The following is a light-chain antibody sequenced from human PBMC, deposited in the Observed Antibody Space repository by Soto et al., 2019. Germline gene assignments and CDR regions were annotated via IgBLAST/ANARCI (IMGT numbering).Light chain of an antibody. J-gene: IGKJ4*01. CDR2: AAS. CDR1: QSVSSN. V-gene: IGKV3-15*01. CDR3: QQYNKWPLT. Sequence: EILMTQSPATLSVSPGERATLSCRASQSVSSNLAWYQQKPGQAPRLLIYAASTRATGIPARFSGSGSGTDFTLTISSLQSEDFAVYYCQQYNKWPLTFGGGTKVDIK.